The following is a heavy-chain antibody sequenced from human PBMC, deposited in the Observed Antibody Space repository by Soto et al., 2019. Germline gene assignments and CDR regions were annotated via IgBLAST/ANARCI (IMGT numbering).Heavy chain of an antibody. J-gene: IGHJ4*02. V-gene: IGHV3-74*03. CDR3: VQNYGDYGY. CDR2: IYVDGSGT. CDR1: EFTFSNSW. D-gene: IGHD4-17*01. Sequence: GGSLRLSCEASEFTFSNSWMHWVRQVPGKGLVWISRIYVDGSGTKYADSVQGRFTISRDNAKRTLYLQMNSLRVDDTAVYYCVQNYGDYGYWGQGTLVTVSS.